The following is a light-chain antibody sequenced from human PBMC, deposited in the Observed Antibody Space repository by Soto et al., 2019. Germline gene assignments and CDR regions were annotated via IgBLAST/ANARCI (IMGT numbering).Light chain of an antibody. CDR3: QQFRGT. V-gene: IGKV1-13*02. CDR2: DAS. Sequence: IQMTQSPSSLSASVGNRVSITCRASQGIRNYLAWYQQKPGKVPKVLIYDASTLESGVPSRFSGSGSGTEFTLTISSLLPDDFATYYCQQFRGTFGQGTKVDIK. J-gene: IGKJ1*01. CDR1: QGIRNY.